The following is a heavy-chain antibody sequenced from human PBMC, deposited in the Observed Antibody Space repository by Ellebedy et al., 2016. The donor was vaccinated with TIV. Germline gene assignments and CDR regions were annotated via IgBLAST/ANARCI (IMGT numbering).Heavy chain of an antibody. CDR2: ISAYNGNT. V-gene: IGHV1-18*04. D-gene: IGHD3-10*01. CDR1: DNSLTRFG. J-gene: IGHJ4*02. Sequence: AASVTVSCKAYDNSLTRFGFTWVRPAPGQGLEWMGWISAYNGNTKYAQMFQDRFTMTTDTSTKTVYMELRSLRSDDTALYYCARTHYRFGIIDYLDYWGQGTLVTVSS. CDR3: ARTHYRFGIIDYLDY.